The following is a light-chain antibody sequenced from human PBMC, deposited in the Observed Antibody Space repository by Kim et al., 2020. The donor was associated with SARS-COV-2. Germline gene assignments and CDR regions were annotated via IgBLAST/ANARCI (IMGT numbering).Light chain of an antibody. V-gene: IGKV1-39*01. Sequence: DIQMTQSPSSLSASVGDRVTITFRTTQSISSHLNWYQQKPGRAPKLLISPASTLQGGVPSRFSGSGSETDFTLTISSLQPDDFATYFCQQSYITPFTFGPGTKVDIK. J-gene: IGKJ3*01. CDR2: PAS. CDR3: QQSYITPFT. CDR1: QSISSH.